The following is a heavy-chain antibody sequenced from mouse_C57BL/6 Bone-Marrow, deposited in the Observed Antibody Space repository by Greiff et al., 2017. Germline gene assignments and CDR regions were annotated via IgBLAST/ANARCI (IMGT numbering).Heavy chain of an antibody. CDR3: ARSPRDAMDY. V-gene: IGHV1-80*01. CDR2: IYPGDGDT. Sequence: VQLQQSGAELVKPGASVKISCKASGYAFSSSWLNWVKQRPGKGLEWIGQIYPGDGDTNYNGKFKGKATLTADKSSSTAYMQLSSLTSEDSAVYFCARSPRDAMDYWGQGTSVTVSS. J-gene: IGHJ4*01. CDR1: GYAFSSSW.